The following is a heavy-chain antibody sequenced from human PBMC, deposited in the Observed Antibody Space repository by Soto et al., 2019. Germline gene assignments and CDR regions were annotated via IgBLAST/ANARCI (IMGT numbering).Heavy chain of an antibody. Sequence: QVQLVESGGGLVKPGGSLRLSCAASGFTFSDYYMSWIRQAPGKGLEWVSYISSSGSTIYYADSVKGRFTISRDNAKNSLYLQMNSLRAEDXXVXXCXXXXPXXXYXXXXMDVXGXGTTVTVSS. CDR2: ISSSGSTI. CDR1: GFTFSDYY. J-gene: IGHJ6*03. CDR3: XXXXPXXXYXXXXMDV. V-gene: IGHV3-11*01.